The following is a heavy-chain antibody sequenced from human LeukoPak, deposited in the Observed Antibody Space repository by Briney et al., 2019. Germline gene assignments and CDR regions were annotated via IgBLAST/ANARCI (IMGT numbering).Heavy chain of an antibody. CDR3: ARAPSRKDRQLVPFAGDYYYMDV. Sequence: SQTLSLTCAISGDSVSSNSAAWNWIRQSPSRGLEWLGRTYYRSKWYNDYAVSVKSRITINPDTSKNQFSLQLNSVTPEDTAVYYCARAPSRKDRQLVPFAGDYYYMDVWGKGTTVTVSS. CDR1: GDSVSSNSAA. D-gene: IGHD6-6*01. V-gene: IGHV6-1*01. J-gene: IGHJ6*03. CDR2: TYYRSKWYN.